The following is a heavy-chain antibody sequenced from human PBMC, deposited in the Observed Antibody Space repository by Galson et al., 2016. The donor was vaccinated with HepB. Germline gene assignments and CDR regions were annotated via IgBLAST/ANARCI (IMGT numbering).Heavy chain of an antibody. Sequence: SLRLSCAASGFTFANFAMSWVRQAPGKGLEWVGFINTEENGGMAHYAASVRGRFTISRDASKSIAYLQMNSLKTEDTAMYYCTQNWNHAEQSWGQGTLVTVSS. D-gene: IGHD1-14*01. J-gene: IGHJ4*02. CDR3: TQNWNHAEQS. CDR2: INTEENGGMA. CDR1: GFTFANFA. V-gene: IGHV3-49*04.